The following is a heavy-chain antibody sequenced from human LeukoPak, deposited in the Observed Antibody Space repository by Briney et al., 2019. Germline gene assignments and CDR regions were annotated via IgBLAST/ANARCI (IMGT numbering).Heavy chain of an antibody. D-gene: IGHD3-22*01. J-gene: IGHJ5*02. V-gene: IGHV4-59*01. CDR2: IYYSGST. CDR1: GGSISSYY. CDR3: ASRLRDYYDSSGYWNWFDP. Sequence: SETLSLTCTVSGGSISSYYWSWIRQPPGKGLGWIGYIYYSGSTNYNPSLKSRVTISVDTSKNQLSLKLSSVTAADTAVYYCASRLRDYYDSSGYWNWFDPWGQGTLVTVSS.